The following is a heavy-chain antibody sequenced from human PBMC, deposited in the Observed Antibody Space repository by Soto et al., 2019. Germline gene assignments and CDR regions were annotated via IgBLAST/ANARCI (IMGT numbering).Heavy chain of an antibody. CDR2: ISAYNGNP. J-gene: IGHJ4*02. Sequence: ASVKVSCKASGYTFTSYGISWVRQAPGQGLAWMGWISAYNGNPNYAQKLQGRVTMTTDTSTSTAYRELRSLRSDDTAVDYCPKDLSYGEHEGYWGQGTLVTVCS. V-gene: IGHV1-18*01. CDR1: GYTFTSYG. D-gene: IGHD4-17*01. CDR3: PKDLSYGEHEGY.